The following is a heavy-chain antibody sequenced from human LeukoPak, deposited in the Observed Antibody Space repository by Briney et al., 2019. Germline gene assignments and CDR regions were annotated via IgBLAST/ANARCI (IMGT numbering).Heavy chain of an antibody. D-gene: IGHD3-16*01. CDR1: GGSISSGSYY. CDR3: ARMGAHDYGDY. J-gene: IGHJ4*02. Sequence: PSETLSLTCTVSGGSISSGSYYWSWIRQPAGKGLEWIGRIYTSGSTNYNPSLKSRVTISVDTSKNQFSLKLSSVTAADTAVYYCARMGAHDYGDYWGQGTLVTVSS. CDR2: IYTSGST. V-gene: IGHV4-61*02.